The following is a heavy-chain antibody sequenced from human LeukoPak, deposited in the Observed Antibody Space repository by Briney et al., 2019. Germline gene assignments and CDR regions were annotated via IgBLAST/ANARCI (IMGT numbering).Heavy chain of an antibody. D-gene: IGHD4-17*01. CDR2: WYYSGST. J-gene: IGHJ4*02. V-gene: IGHV4-39*01. Sequence: PSETLSLTCTVTGDSISSSSYYWGWIRQPPGKGLEWIGSWYYSGSTYYNPSLKSRVTISVDKPKNQFSLKLSSVTAADTAVYYCARPYGDYGGADDYGGQGTLVTVSS. CDR1: GDSISSSSYY. CDR3: ARPYGDYGGADDY.